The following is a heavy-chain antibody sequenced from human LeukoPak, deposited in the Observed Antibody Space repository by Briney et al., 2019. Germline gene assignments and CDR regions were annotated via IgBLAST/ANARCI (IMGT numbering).Heavy chain of an antibody. D-gene: IGHD2-2*01. Sequence: SETLSLTCAVYGGSFSGYYWSWIRQPPGKGLEWIGEINHSGSTNYNPSLKSRVTISVDTSKNQFSLKLSSVTAADTAVYYCARHSSSTSCYSHWGQGTLVTVSS. CDR3: ARHSSSTSCYSH. CDR2: INHSGST. V-gene: IGHV4-34*01. J-gene: IGHJ4*02. CDR1: GGSFSGYY.